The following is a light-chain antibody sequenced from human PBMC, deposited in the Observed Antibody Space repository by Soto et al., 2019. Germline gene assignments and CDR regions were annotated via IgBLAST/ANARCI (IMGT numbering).Light chain of an antibody. CDR2: DAS. J-gene: IGKJ5*01. CDR1: QSVSYY. CDR3: QQRSNWPPAVT. V-gene: IGKV3-11*01. Sequence: EIVLTQSPGTLALAPGEIATLACRASQSVSYYFDWSQQTPGQAHRLLLYDASNRATGIPARFSGSGSGTDFTLTISSLEPEDFAVYYCQQRSNWPPAVTFGQGTRLEIK.